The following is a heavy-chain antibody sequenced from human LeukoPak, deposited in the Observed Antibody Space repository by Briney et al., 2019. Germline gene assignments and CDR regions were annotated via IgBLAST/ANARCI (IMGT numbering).Heavy chain of an antibody. J-gene: IGHJ4*02. Sequence: SVKVSCKASGGTFSSYAISWVRQAPGQGLEWMGGIIPIFGTANYAQKFQGRVTITADKSTSTAYMELSSVTAADTAVYYCARDLGADPYYFDNWGQGTLVSVSS. CDR3: ARDLGADPYYFDN. V-gene: IGHV1-69*06. CDR1: GGTFSSYA. CDR2: IIPIFGTA.